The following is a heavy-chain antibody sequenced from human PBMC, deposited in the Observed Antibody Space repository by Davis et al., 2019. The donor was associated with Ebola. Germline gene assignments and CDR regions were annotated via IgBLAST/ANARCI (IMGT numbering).Heavy chain of an antibody. D-gene: IGHD6-6*01. Sequence: PGGSLRLSCAASGFTFDDYAMHWVRHAPGKGLEWASVISWYSGSIGYADSVKGRFTISRDNAKNSLYLQMNSLRAEDTALYYCAKGSIAARPGYFQHWGQGTLVTVSS. CDR1: GFTFDDYA. CDR2: ISWYSGSI. J-gene: IGHJ1*01. V-gene: IGHV3-9*01. CDR3: AKGSIAARPGYFQH.